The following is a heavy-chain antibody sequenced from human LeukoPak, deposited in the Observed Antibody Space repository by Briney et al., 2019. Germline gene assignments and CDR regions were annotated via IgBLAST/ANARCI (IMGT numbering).Heavy chain of an antibody. D-gene: IGHD3-3*01. Sequence: GASVKVSCKASGYTFTSYGIIWVRQAPGQGLEWMGWISAYNGNTNYAQKLQGRVTMTTDTSTSTAYMELRSLRSDDTAVYYCARDRDTIFGVVILPPICDYWGQGTLVTVSS. CDR3: ARDRDTIFGVVILPPICDY. CDR2: ISAYNGNT. V-gene: IGHV1-18*01. J-gene: IGHJ4*02. CDR1: GYTFTSYG.